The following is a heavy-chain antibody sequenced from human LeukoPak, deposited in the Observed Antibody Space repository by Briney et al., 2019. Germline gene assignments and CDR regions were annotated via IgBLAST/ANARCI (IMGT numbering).Heavy chain of an antibody. J-gene: IGHJ3*01. CDR2: IKSKTDGGTT. V-gene: IGHV3-15*01. D-gene: IGHD2-2*01. CDR1: GFSINYDW. Sequence: GGSLRLSCAASGFSINYDWMSWVRQAPGKGLEWVGRIKSKTDGGTTEYAAPVKGRFTISRDDSRNTLYLQMSSLKSEDTAVYYCVRDQYCASSSCPGAFDLWGQGTVVTASS. CDR3: VRDQYCASSSCPGAFDL.